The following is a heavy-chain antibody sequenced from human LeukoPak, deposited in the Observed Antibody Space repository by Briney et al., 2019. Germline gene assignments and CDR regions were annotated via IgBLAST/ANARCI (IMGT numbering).Heavy chain of an antibody. Sequence: TGGSLRLSCAASGFTVSSNYMSWVRQAPGKGLEWVSVIYSGGTTYYADSVKGRFTISRDNSKNILYLQMNSLRAKDTALYYCARVGYTDTWYSSPPFDYWGQGTLVTVSS. CDR2: IYSGGTT. J-gene: IGHJ4*02. V-gene: IGHV3-66*01. D-gene: IGHD2-15*01. CDR1: GFTVSSNY. CDR3: ARVGYTDTWYSSPPFDY.